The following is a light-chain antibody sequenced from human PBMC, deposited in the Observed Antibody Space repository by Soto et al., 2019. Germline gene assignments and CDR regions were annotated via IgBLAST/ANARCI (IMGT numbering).Light chain of an antibody. CDR2: DAS. V-gene: IGKV3-11*01. Sequence: EIVLTQSPATLSLSPGERATLSCRASRTVGSYLAWYQQKPGQAPRLLIYDASNRATGIPARFSGSGSGTDFTLTISSLEPEDFAVYYCQQRSNWPWTFGQGTKVDIK. CDR3: QQRSNWPWT. CDR1: RTVGSY. J-gene: IGKJ1*01.